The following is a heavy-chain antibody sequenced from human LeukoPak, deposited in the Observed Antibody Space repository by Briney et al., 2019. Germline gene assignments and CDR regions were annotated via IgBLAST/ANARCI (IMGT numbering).Heavy chain of an antibody. V-gene: IGHV4-61*01. D-gene: IGHD1-26*01. CDR3: ARSRAFNSGAFDP. J-gene: IGHJ5*02. CDR2: IYNGVNT. Sequence: SQTLSLTCTVSGASVSSASYWTWIRQPPGKGVEWIAHIYNGVNTNYNPSPKSRVTISVDTSKNQFSLRLNSVTAADTAVYYCARSRAFNSGAFDPWGQGSLVTVSS. CDR1: GASVSSASY.